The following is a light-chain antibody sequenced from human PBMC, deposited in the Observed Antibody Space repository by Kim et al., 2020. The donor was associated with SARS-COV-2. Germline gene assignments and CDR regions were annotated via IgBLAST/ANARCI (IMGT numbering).Light chain of an antibody. CDR3: QAWDSSTGVV. J-gene: IGLJ2*01. CDR2: QDN. CDR1: KLGNKY. V-gene: IGLV3-1*01. Sequence: SYELTQPPSLSVSPGQTASITCSGDKLGNKYASWYQQRPGQSPVLVISQDNKRPSGIPERFSGSNSGNTASLTISGTQAMDEADYYCQAWDSSTGVVFGGGTQLTVL.